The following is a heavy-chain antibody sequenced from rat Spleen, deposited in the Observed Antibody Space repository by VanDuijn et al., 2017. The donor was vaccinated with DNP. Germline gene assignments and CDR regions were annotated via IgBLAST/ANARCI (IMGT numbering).Heavy chain of an antibody. CDR3: ARWTRYFDY. V-gene: IGHV3-1*01. J-gene: IGHJ2*01. CDR2: INYSGST. D-gene: IGHD1-7*01. CDR1: GYSITSNY. Sequence: EVQLQESGSGLVQPSQSLSLTCSVTGYSITSNYWAWIRKFPGNKMEWIGYINYSGSTGYNPSLKSRISITRDTSKNHFFLHLNSVTTEDTATYYCARWTRYFDYWGQGVMVTVSS.